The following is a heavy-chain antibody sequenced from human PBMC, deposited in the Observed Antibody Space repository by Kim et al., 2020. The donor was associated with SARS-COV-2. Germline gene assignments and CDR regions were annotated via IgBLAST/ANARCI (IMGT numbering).Heavy chain of an antibody. Sequence: GGSLRLSCAASGFTFSNYAMSWVRQAPGKGLEWVSIITSSGSTTYYADSVKGRFTISRDNSKNTLYLQMNSLRAEDTAGYYCASYYYDSSGYYNGWGQGT. CDR2: ITSSGSTT. CDR3: ASYYYDSSGYYNG. J-gene: IGHJ4*02. D-gene: IGHD3-22*01. V-gene: IGHV3-23*01. CDR1: GFTFSNYA.